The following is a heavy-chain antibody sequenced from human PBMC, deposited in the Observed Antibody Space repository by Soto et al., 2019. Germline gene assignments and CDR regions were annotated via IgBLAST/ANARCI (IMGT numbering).Heavy chain of an antibody. CDR1: GGSISSYY. Sequence: PSETLSLTCTVSGGSISSYYWGWIRQPPGKGLEWIGYIYYSGSTNYNPSLKSRVTISVDTSKNQFSLKLSSVTAADTAVYFCARDNGVGASTYYFDYWGQGTLVTVSS. J-gene: IGHJ4*02. D-gene: IGHD1-26*01. CDR3: ARDNGVGASTYYFDY. CDR2: IYYSGST. V-gene: IGHV4-59*01.